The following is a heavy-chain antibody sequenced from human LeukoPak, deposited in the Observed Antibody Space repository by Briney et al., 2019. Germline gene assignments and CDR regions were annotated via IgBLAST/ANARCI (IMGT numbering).Heavy chain of an antibody. CDR2: IFYSGSA. Sequence: TSGTLSLTCTVSGGSISTHYWSWIRQPPGKGLEWVGFIFYSGSATYNPSLQSRVTISLDTPNTQFSLTLSSVTAAGTAVYYCARVSVGGTGPDSWGQGALVTVAS. D-gene: IGHD1-14*01. CDR1: GGSISTHY. J-gene: IGHJ5*01. CDR3: ARVSVGGTGPDS. V-gene: IGHV4-59*11.